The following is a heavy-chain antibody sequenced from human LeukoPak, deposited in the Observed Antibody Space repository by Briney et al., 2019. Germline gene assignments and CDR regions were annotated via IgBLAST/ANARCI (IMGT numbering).Heavy chain of an antibody. CDR2: IYHSGST. CDR3: ARFGRDGYNC. CDR1: GGSISSGGYS. V-gene: IGHV4-30-2*01. D-gene: IGHD5-24*01. J-gene: IGHJ4*02. Sequence: PSETLSLTCAVSGGSISSGGYSWSWIRQPPGKGLEWIGYIYHSGSTNYNPSLKSRVTISVDTSKNQFSLKLSSVTAADTAVYYCARFGRDGYNCWGQGTLVTVSS.